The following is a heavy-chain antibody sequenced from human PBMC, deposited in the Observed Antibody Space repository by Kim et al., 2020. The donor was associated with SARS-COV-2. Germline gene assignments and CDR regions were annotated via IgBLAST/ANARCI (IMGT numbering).Heavy chain of an antibody. D-gene: IGHD3-10*01. CDR1: GYTFSGYY. Sequence: ASVKVSCKSSGYTFSGYYMAWVRQAPGQGLEWMGRINPNSGADYAHKFQDRVTMTTDKSIRTAYMEMTGLRSDDTAVYYCARDPCTYFGGGMDVWGQGTTVTVSS. CDR3: ARDPCTYFGGGMDV. V-gene: IGHV1-2*06. J-gene: IGHJ6*02. CDR2: INPNSGA.